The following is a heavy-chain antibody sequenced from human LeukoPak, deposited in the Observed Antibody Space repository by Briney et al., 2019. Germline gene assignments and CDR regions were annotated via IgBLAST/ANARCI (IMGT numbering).Heavy chain of an antibody. V-gene: IGHV6-1*01. CDR1: GDSVSSNSVT. Sequence: SQTPSLTCAISGDSVSSNSVTWNWIRQSPTRGLEWLGRTYYRSTWYNDYAVSVRGRITVNPDTSKNQFSLHLNSVTPEDTAVYYCARRLTQYDCFDPWGQGILVTVSS. D-gene: IGHD2-2*01. J-gene: IGHJ5*02. CDR2: TYYRSTWYN. CDR3: ARRLTQYDCFDP.